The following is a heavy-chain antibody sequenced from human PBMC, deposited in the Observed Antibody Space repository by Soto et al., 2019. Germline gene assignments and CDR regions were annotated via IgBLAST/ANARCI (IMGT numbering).Heavy chain of an antibody. CDR3: AHRASVPCCYSFDS. D-gene: IGHD1-26*01. V-gene: IGHV2-5*01. CDR1: GFSRSAIGVA. CDR2: LYWKDDR. Sequence: SGPTLVNPTHTLTLTCTFSGFSRSAIGVAVGWIRQPPGKAVEWLAVLYWKDDRRYSPSLKSRLTITNDTSKNQVVLTMTNMDPADTATYYCAHRASVPCCYSFDSWGQGTLVTVSS. J-gene: IGHJ4*02.